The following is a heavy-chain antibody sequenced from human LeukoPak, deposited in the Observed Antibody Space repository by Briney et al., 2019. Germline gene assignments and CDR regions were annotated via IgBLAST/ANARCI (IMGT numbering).Heavy chain of an antibody. CDR3: ARASTPKVGATIYYFDY. J-gene: IGHJ4*02. V-gene: IGHV7-4-1*02. D-gene: IGHD1-26*01. Sequence: ASVKVSCKASGYTFTSYILNWVRQAPGQGLECMGWINTNTGNPTYAQGFTGRFVFSLDTSVSTAYLRISSLKAEDTALYYCARASTPKVGATIYYFDYWGQGTLVTASS. CDR2: INTNTGNP. CDR1: GYTFTSYI.